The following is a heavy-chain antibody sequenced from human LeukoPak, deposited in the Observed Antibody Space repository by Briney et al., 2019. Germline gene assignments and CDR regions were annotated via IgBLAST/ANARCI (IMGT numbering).Heavy chain of an antibody. CDR3: ARRGGSSRGAYYYYYGMDV. J-gene: IGHJ6*02. Sequence: GESLKISCKGSGYSFSTYWIGWVRQMPGKGLEWMGIIYPGDSDTRYSPSFQGQVTISADKSISTAYLQWSSLKASDTAMYYCARRGGSSRGAYYYYYGMDVWGQGTTVTVSS. V-gene: IGHV5-51*01. D-gene: IGHD1-26*01. CDR1: GYSFSTYW. CDR2: IYPGDSDT.